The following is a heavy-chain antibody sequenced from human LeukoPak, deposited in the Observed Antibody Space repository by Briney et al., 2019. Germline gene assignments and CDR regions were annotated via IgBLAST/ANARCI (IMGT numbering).Heavy chain of an antibody. V-gene: IGHV3-21*01. CDR1: GFTFSSYS. Sequence: PGGSLGLSCAASGFTFSSYSMNWVRQAPGKGLEWVSSISSSSSYIYYADSVKGRFTISRDNAKNSLYLQMNSLRAEDTAVYYCAREGDNWNYVGYFDYWGQGTLVTVSS. CDR3: AREGDNWNYVGYFDY. D-gene: IGHD1-7*01. J-gene: IGHJ4*02. CDR2: ISSSSSYI.